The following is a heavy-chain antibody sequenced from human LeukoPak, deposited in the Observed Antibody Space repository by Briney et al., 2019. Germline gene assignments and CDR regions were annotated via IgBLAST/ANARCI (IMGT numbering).Heavy chain of an antibody. Sequence: EASVKVSCEASSYTFTRYGISWVRQAPGQGLEWMGWISGYNGNTNYAQKFQDRVSMTADTSTSTAYMEVRSLRSDDTAVYYCARSGRGTYYYFDLWGQGTLVTVSS. D-gene: IGHD1-26*01. CDR2: ISGYNGNT. CDR1: SYTFTRYG. J-gene: IGHJ4*02. V-gene: IGHV1-18*01. CDR3: ARSGRGTYYYFDL.